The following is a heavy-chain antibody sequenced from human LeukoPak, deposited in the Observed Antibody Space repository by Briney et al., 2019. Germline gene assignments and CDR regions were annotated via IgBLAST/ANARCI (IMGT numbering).Heavy chain of an antibody. CDR1: GFTFSSYG. CDR3: ARDSYDSSGYRRRKYFDY. Sequence: GGSLRLSRAASGFTFSSYGMHWVRQAPGKGLEWVAVISYDGSNKYYADSVKGRFTISRDNSKNTLYLQMNSLRAEDTAVYYCARDSYDSSGYRRRKYFDYWGQGTLVTVSS. D-gene: IGHD3-22*01. V-gene: IGHV3-30*03. CDR2: ISYDGSNK. J-gene: IGHJ4*02.